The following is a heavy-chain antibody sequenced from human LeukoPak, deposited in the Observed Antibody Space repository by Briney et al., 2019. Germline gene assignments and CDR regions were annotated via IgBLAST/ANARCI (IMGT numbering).Heavy chain of an antibody. D-gene: IGHD3-10*01. V-gene: IGHV4-61*05. Sequence: PSETLSLTCTVSGGSISSSSYYWSWIRQPPGKGLEWIAYVYYTGRTLYNPSLESRVTISVDTSKTQFSLTVTSVTAADTAVYYCARHMSVSYDAFDLWGRGTTVTVSS. J-gene: IGHJ3*01. CDR2: VYYTGRT. CDR1: GGSISSSSYY. CDR3: ARHMSVSYDAFDL.